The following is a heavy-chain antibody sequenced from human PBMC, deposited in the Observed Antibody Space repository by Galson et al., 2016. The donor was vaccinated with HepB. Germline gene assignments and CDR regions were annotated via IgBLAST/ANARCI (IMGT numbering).Heavy chain of an antibody. Sequence: SLRLSCAVSGFSISNDWMSWVRQAPGKGLEWVANIKEDESKIYYGDSVKGRFTISRDEAKNSVYLQMNSLRVEDTAVYYCATYGGGKLALEFWGQGALVTVSS. D-gene: IGHD4/OR15-4a*01. V-gene: IGHV3-7*01. CDR1: GFSISNDW. CDR3: ATYGGGKLALEF. J-gene: IGHJ4*02. CDR2: IKEDESKI.